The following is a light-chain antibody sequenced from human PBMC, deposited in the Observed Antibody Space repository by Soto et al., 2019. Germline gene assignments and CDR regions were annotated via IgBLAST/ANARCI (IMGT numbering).Light chain of an antibody. J-gene: IGLJ2*01. V-gene: IGLV2-23*02. Sequence: QSALTQPASVSGSPGQSITISCTGTSSDVGSYNLVSWYQQHPGKAPKLMIYEVSKRPSGVSNRFSGSKSGNTASLTISGLQAEDEADYYCCSCAGSSTSEGVFGGGTKLTVL. CDR2: EVS. CDR1: SSDVGSYNL. CDR3: CSCAGSSTSEGV.